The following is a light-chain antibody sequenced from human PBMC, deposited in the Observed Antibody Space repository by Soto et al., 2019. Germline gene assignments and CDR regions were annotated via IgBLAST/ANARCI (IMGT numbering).Light chain of an antibody. J-gene: IGLJ1*01. V-gene: IGLV1-44*01. CDR2: SNN. CDR1: RSSVGSNT. CDR3: AAWDASLGGFYV. Sequence: QSVRTQPPSASGTPGQRVTISCSGSRSSVGSNTVNWYQHLPGTAPKLLIYSNNHRPSGVPDRFSASKAGASASLAISGLQSEDEGDYYCAAWDASLGGFYVFGSGTKVTVL.